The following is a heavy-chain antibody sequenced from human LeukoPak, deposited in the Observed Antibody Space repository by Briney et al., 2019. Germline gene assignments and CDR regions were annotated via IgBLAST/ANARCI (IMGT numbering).Heavy chain of an antibody. V-gene: IGHV1-69*04. CDR1: GGTFSSYT. D-gene: IGHD3-10*01. CDR2: IIPILGIA. Sequence: SVKVSCTASGGTFSSYTISWVRQTPGQGLEWMGRIIPILGIANYAQKFQGRVTITADKSTSTAYMELSSLRSEDTAVYYCARDGLVRGVIVDWGQGTLVTVSS. CDR3: ARDGLVRGVIVD. J-gene: IGHJ4*02.